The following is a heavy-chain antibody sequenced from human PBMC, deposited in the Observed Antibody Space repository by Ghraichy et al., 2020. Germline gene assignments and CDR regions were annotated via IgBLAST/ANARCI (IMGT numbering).Heavy chain of an antibody. CDR1: GFTFSSYA. CDR3: AKDWLAVADWIPFRDV. D-gene: IGHD6-19*01. CDR2: ISGSGGST. V-gene: IGHV3-23*01. Sequence: GGSLRLTCAASGFTFSSYAMSWVRQAPGKGLEWVSAISGSGGSTYYADSVKGRFTISRDNSKNTLYLQMNSLRAEDTAVYYCAKDWLAVADWIPFRDVWGKGTTVTVSS. J-gene: IGHJ6*04.